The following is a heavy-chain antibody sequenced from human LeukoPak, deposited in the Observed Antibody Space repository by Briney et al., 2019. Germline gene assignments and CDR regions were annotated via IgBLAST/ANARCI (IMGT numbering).Heavy chain of an antibody. CDR2: ISSSSNYI. CDR1: GFTFSSYS. J-gene: IGHJ6*03. Sequence: GGSLRLSCAASGFTFSSYSMNWVRQAPGKGLEWVSSISSSSNYIYYADSVKGRFTISRDNAKNTLYLQMNSLRAEDTAVYYCAKNQRGQGEYYYYMDVWGKGTTVTISS. D-gene: IGHD5-24*01. CDR3: AKNQRGQGEYYYYMDV. V-gene: IGHV3-21*04.